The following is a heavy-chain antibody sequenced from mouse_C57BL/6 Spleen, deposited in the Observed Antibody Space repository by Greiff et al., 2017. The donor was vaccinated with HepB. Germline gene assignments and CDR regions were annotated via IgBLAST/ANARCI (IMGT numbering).Heavy chain of an antibody. CDR1: GFTFSDYY. D-gene: IGHD2-3*01. CDR2: INYDGSST. CDR3: ARGDFYDSYYFDY. J-gene: IGHJ2*01. V-gene: IGHV5-16*01. Sequence: EVKLVESEGGLVQPGSSMKLSCTASGFTFSDYYMAWVRQVPEKGLEWVANINYDGSSTYYLDSLKSRFIISRDNAKNILYLQMSSLKSEDTATYYCARGDFYDSYYFDYWGQGTTLTVSS.